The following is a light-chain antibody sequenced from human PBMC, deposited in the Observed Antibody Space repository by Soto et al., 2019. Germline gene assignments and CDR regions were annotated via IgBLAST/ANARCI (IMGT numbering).Light chain of an antibody. Sequence: QSALTQPASVSGSPGQSITISCTGTSSDVGGYNYVSWYQQHPGKPPKLMIYEVSNRPSGVSNHFSGSKSGNTASLTISGLQAEDEADYYCSSYTSISTYVFGTGTKLTVL. V-gene: IGLV2-14*01. CDR2: EVS. CDR1: SSDVGGYNY. J-gene: IGLJ1*01. CDR3: SSYTSISTYV.